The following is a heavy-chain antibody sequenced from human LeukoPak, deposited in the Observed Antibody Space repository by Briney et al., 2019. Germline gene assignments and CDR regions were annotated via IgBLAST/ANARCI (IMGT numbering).Heavy chain of an antibody. D-gene: IGHD6-19*01. CDR3: AWRSSSGWLFDY. V-gene: IGHV3-64D*06. CDR2: ISNNGDNT. CDR1: GFTFSSFP. Sequence: PGGSLRLSCSASGFTFSSFPMHWVRQAPGKGLEYVSAISNNGDNTYYADSVKGRFTISRDDSKNTLYLQMSSLRAEDTAVYYCAWRSSSGWLFDYWGQGTLVTVSS. J-gene: IGHJ4*02.